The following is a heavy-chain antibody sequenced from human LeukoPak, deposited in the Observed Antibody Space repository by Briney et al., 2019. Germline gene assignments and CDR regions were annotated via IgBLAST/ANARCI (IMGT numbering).Heavy chain of an antibody. CDR2: IKQDGSEK. V-gene: IGHV3-7*03. D-gene: IGHD3-10*01. J-gene: IGHJ4*02. CDR3: ARTLNSGTKDY. CDR1: GFTFRNYW. Sequence: GGSLRLSCAASGFTFRNYWMSWVRQAPGKGLEWVANIKQDGSEKHYVDSVKGRFTISRDNAKNSLYLQMNSLRAEDTAVYYCARTLNSGTKDYWGQGTLVTVSS.